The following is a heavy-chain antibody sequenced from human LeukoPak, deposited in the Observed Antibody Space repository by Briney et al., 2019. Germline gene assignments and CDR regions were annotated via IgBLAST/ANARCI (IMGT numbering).Heavy chain of an antibody. CDR1: GYTFTSYG. Sequence: ASVKVSCKASGYTFTSYGISWVRQAPGQGLEWMRWISAYNGNTNYAQKLQGRVTMTTDTSTSTAYMELRSLRSDDTAVYYCARGPNYCSSTSCYLRGMDVWGQGTTVTVSS. CDR2: ISAYNGNT. CDR3: ARGPNYCSSTSCYLRGMDV. D-gene: IGHD2-2*01. V-gene: IGHV1-18*01. J-gene: IGHJ6*02.